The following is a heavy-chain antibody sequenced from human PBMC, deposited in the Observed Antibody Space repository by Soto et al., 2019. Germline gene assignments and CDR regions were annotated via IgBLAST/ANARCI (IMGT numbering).Heavy chain of an antibody. Sequence: QITLKESGPTLVKPTQTLTLTCTFSGFSLSTSGVGVGWIRQPPGKALEWLALIYWNDDTRYSPSLKSRLTITKDTSKNQVVLTMTNMDPVDTATYYCARSYYYDSSAYPRSLDCWGQGTLVTVSS. CDR2: IYWNDDT. V-gene: IGHV2-5*01. CDR3: ARSYYYDSSAYPRSLDC. D-gene: IGHD3-22*01. J-gene: IGHJ4*02. CDR1: GFSLSTSGVG.